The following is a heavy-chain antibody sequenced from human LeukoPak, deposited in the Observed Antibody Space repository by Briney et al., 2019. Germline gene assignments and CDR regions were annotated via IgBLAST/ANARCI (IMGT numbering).Heavy chain of an antibody. CDR2: ISGSGGST. Sequence: GGSLRLSCAASGFTFSSYAMSWVRQAPGKGLEWVSAISGSGGSTYYADSVKGRFTISRDNSKNTLYLQMSSLRAEDTAVYYCAKGHRSSGYSYFDYWGQGTLVTVSS. D-gene: IGHD3-22*01. CDR3: AKGHRSSGYSYFDY. V-gene: IGHV3-23*01. CDR1: GFTFSSYA. J-gene: IGHJ4*02.